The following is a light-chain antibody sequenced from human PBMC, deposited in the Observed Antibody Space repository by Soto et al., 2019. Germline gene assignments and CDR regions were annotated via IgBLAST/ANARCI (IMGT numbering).Light chain of an antibody. Sequence: EIVLTQSPGTLSLSPGERATLSCRASQSVTSSHLAWYQQKPGQAPRLLIYGASSRATGIPDRFSGSGSGTDFTLTISRLEPEDFAVYYCQQYVRSPLTFGGGTKVEIK. J-gene: IGKJ4*01. CDR1: QSVTSSH. CDR2: GAS. V-gene: IGKV3-20*01. CDR3: QQYVRSPLT.